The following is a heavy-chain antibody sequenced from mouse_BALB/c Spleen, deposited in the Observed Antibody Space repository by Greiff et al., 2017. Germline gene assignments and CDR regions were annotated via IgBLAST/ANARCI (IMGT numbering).Heavy chain of an antibody. J-gene: IGHJ2*01. CDR2: IRNKANGYTT. CDR1: GFTFTDYY. V-gene: IGHV7-3*02. D-gene: IGHD6-1*01. Sequence: EVHLVESGGGLVQPGGSLRLSCATSGFTFTDYYMSWVRQPPGKALEWLGFIRNKANGYTTEYSASVKGRFTISRDNSQSILYLQMNTLGAEDSATYYCARVPSLAPDYWGQGTTLTVSS. CDR3: ARVPSLAPDY.